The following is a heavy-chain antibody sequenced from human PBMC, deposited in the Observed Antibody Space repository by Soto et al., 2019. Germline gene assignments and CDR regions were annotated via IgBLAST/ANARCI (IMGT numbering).Heavy chain of an antibody. D-gene: IGHD1-1*01. V-gene: IGHV3-21*01. J-gene: IGHJ4*02. Sequence: EVQLVESGGGRVEPGGSLRLSCVASGFTLSTHAMVWVRQAPGKGLEWVSSISSSGSYVYYEDSVEGRFTISRDDARNSVYLQMNSLSVEDTAVYFCARDGNYHEFWGQGTLVTVSS. CDR3: ARDGNYHEF. CDR2: ISSSGSYV. CDR1: GFTLSTHA.